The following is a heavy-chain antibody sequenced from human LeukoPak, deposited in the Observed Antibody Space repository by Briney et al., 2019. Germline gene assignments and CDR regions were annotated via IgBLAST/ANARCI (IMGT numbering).Heavy chain of an antibody. Sequence: PGGSLRLSCAASGFTFSSDEMNWVRQAPGKGLEWVSYISSSGSTIYYADSVKGRFTISRDNAKNSLYLQMNSLRAEDTAVYYCAREAPYSSGLSGAFDIWGQGTMVTVSS. CDR3: AREAPYSSGLSGAFDI. D-gene: IGHD6-19*01. V-gene: IGHV3-48*03. J-gene: IGHJ3*02. CDR2: ISSSGSTI. CDR1: GFTFSSDE.